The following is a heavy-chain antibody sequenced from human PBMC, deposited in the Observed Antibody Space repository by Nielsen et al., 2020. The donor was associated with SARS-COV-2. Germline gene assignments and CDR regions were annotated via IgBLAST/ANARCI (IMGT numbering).Heavy chain of an antibody. D-gene: IGHD6-25*01. V-gene: IGHV3-30*03. Sequence: GESLKISCAASGFTISSYAMHWVRQAPGKGLEWVAVLSYDGGKEYYGDSVKGRFTISRDNSKNPLYLQMSSLRGEDTAVYYCARDQDGGAATSNWYFDLWGRGTLVIVSS. J-gene: IGHJ2*01. CDR3: ARDQDGGAATSNWYFDL. CDR1: GFTISSYA. CDR2: LSYDGGKE.